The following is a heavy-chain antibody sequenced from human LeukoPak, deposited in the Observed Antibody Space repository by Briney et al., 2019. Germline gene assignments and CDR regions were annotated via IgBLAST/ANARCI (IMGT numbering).Heavy chain of an antibody. Sequence: GGSLRLSCAPSGFTFGSYEMNWVRQPPGKGREWVSYISSSGSTIYYADSLKGRFTISRDNAKNSLFLQMNSLRAEDTAVYYCVRQYFYGSGSYLWAPDYWGQGTLVTVSS. V-gene: IGHV3-48*03. CDR3: VRQYFYGSGSYLWAPDY. D-gene: IGHD3-10*01. CDR2: ISSSGSTI. J-gene: IGHJ4*02. CDR1: GFTFGSYE.